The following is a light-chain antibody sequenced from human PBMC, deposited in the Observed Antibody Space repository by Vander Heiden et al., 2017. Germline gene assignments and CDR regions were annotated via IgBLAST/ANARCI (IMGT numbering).Light chain of an antibody. Sequence: EIVLTQSPATLSLSPGERATLSCRASQSVSSYLGWYQQKPGQSPRLLIYDASNRTTGIPARFSGSGSGTDFTLTISSLEPEEFAVYYCQQRSNWPTFGGGTKVEIK. CDR1: QSVSSY. J-gene: IGKJ4*01. V-gene: IGKV3-11*01. CDR3: QQRSNWPT. CDR2: DAS.